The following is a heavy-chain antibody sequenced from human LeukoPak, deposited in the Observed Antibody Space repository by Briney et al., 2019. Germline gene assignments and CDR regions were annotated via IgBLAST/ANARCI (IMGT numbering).Heavy chain of an antibody. CDR2: IIPIFGTA. CDR3: ARKHTIRQHNWFDP. V-gene: IGHV1-69*05. Sequence: SVKVSCKASGGTFSSYAISWVRQAPGQGLKWMGGIIPIFGTANYAQKFQGRVTITTDESTSTAYMELSSLRSEDTAVYYCARKHTIRQHNWFDPWGQGTLVTVSS. J-gene: IGHJ5*02. D-gene: IGHD2-21*01. CDR1: GGTFSSYA.